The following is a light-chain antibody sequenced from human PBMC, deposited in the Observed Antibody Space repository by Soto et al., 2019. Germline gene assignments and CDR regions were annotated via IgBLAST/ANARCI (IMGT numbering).Light chain of an antibody. V-gene: IGLV3-21*02. J-gene: IGLJ2*01. CDR1: NIGSKS. Sequence: SYELTQSPSMSVAPGQTATITCGGNNIGSKSVQWYQQKSSQAPVLVVYDDTDRPSGIPERFSGSNSGNTATLTISRVEAEDEADYSCQVWDSGPDHVVFGGGTKLTVL. CDR2: DDT. CDR3: QVWDSGPDHVV.